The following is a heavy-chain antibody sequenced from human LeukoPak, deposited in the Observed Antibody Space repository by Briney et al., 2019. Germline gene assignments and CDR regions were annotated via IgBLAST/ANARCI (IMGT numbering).Heavy chain of an antibody. CDR3: ARTRGYCSSTSCRNFDY. CDR1: GGSFSGYY. D-gene: IGHD2-2*01. Sequence: SETLSLTCAVYGGSFSGYYWSWIRPPPGKGLEWIGEINHSGSTNYNPSLKSRVTISVDTFKNQFSLKLSSVTAADTAVYYCARTRGYCSSTSCRNFDYWGQGTLVTVSS. CDR2: INHSGST. J-gene: IGHJ4*02. V-gene: IGHV4-34*01.